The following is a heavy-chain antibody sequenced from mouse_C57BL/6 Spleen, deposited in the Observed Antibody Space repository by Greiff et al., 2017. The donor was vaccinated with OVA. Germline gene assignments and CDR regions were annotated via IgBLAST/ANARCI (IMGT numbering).Heavy chain of an antibody. CDR2: IYYSGTI. D-gene: IGHD4-1*01. J-gene: IGHJ2*01. CDR1: GISITTGNYR. V-gene: IGHV3-5*01. CDR3: ARHWDGGYYFDY. Sequence: VQLKESGPGLVKPSQTVFLTCTVTGISITTGNYRWSWIRQFPGNKLEWIGYIYYSGTITYNPSLTSRTTITRDTPKNQFVLEMNSLTAEDTATYYCARHWDGGYYFDYWGQGTTLTVSS.